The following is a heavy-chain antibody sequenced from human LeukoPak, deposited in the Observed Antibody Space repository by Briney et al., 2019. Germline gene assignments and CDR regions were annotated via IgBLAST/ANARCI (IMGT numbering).Heavy chain of an antibody. CDR3: AKRPAAAYYYYMDV. D-gene: IGHD6-13*01. CDR2: ISGSGGST. CDR1: GFTFSSYA. Sequence: GGSLRLSCAASGFTFSSYAMSWVRQAPGKGLEWVSAISGSGGSTYYADSVKGRFTVSRDNSKNTPYLQMNSLRAEDTAVYYCAKRPAAAYYYYMDVWGKGTTVTVSS. V-gene: IGHV3-23*01. J-gene: IGHJ6*03.